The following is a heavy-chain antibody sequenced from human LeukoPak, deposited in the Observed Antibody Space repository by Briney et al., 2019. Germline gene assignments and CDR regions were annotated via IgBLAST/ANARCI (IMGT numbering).Heavy chain of an antibody. Sequence: PGGSLRLSCAASGFTVSSNYMSWVRQAPGKGLEWLAVISYDGSNKFYADSVKGRFTISRDNSKNTLYLQMNSLRFDDTAVYYCAKRTYCTNGVCPRALDYWGQGALVTVSS. V-gene: IGHV3-30*18. D-gene: IGHD2-8*01. CDR2: ISYDGSNK. CDR1: GFTVSSNY. CDR3: AKRTYCTNGVCPRALDY. J-gene: IGHJ4*02.